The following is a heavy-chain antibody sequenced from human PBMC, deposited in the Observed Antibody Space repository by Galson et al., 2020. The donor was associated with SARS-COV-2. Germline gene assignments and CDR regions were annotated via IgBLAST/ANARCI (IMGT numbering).Heavy chain of an antibody. V-gene: IGHV4-39*07. D-gene: IGHD6-19*01. CDR2: IYYSGST. Sequence: SETLSLTCTVSGGSISSSSYYWGWIRQPPGKGLEWIGCIYYSGSTYYNPSLKSRVTISVDTSKNQFSLKLSSVTAADTAVYYCAREEYSSGWYEDYWGQGTLVTVSS. CDR1: GGSISSSSYY. J-gene: IGHJ4*02. CDR3: AREEYSSGWYEDY.